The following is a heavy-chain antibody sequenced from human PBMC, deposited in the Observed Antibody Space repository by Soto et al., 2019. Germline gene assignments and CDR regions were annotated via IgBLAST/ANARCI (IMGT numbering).Heavy chain of an antibody. J-gene: IGHJ4*02. CDR3: ASRTSGWYFEY. V-gene: IGHV3-23*01. D-gene: IGHD6-19*01. Sequence: EVQLLESGGGLVQPGGSLRLSCRASGFTFSSYAMNWVRQAPGKGLEWVSVISGSDGSTYYADSVKGRFTIARDNSKNTLYLQMNSLRAEDTAVYYCASRTSGWYFEYWGQGTLVTVSS. CDR1: GFTFSSYA. CDR2: ISGSDGST.